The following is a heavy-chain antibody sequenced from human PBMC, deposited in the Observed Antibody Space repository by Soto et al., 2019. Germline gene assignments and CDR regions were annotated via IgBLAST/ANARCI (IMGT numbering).Heavy chain of an antibody. J-gene: IGHJ4*02. D-gene: IGHD3-9*01. V-gene: IGHV4-61*01. CDR2: IYYSGST. Sequence: QVQLQESGPGLVKPSETLSLTCTVSGGSVSSGSYYWSWIRQPPGKGLEWIGYIYYSGSTNYNPSLKSRVTISVDTSKNQFSLKLSSVTAADTAVYYCARGHLEYCDILTGYSHWGQGTLVTVSS. CDR1: GGSVSSGSYY. CDR3: ARGHLEYCDILTGYSH.